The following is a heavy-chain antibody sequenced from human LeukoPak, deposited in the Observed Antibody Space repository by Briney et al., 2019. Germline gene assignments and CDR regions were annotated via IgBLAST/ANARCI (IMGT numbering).Heavy chain of an antibody. CDR1: GGSISSSSYY. J-gene: IGHJ4*02. D-gene: IGHD3-22*01. Sequence: PSETLSLTCTVSGGSISSSSYYWGWIRQPPGTGLEWIGSIYYSGSTYYNPSLKSRVTISVDTSRNQFSLKLSSVTAADTAVYYCSRGYDNEKSAYWGQGTLVTVSS. V-gene: IGHV4-39*01. CDR2: IYYSGST. CDR3: SRGYDNEKSAY.